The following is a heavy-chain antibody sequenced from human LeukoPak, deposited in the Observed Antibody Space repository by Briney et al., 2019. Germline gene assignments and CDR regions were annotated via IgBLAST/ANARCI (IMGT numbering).Heavy chain of an antibody. D-gene: IGHD6-13*01. Sequence: SETLSLTCTVSGGSISSSSYFWGWIRQPPGKGLEWIGTIYYTGSTYYNPSLKSRVTISVDTSKNQFSLNMSSVTAADTAVYYCARDGTSAGAGDAFDIWGQGTMVTVSS. J-gene: IGHJ3*02. CDR1: GGSISSSSYF. CDR3: ARDGTSAGAGDAFDI. V-gene: IGHV4-39*07. CDR2: IYYTGST.